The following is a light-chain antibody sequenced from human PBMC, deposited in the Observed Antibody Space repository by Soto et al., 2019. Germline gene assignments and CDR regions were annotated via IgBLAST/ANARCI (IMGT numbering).Light chain of an antibody. CDR3: SSYTRSSTYV. CDR1: SSDVGSYNY. V-gene: IGLV2-14*01. J-gene: IGLJ1*01. Sequence: QSVLTQPASVSGSPGQSITISCTGTSSDVGSYNYVSWYRQHPGRAPKLMIYDVSNRPSGVSNRFSGSKSGNTASLTISGLQAEDEADYHCSSYTRSSTYVFGTGTKVTVL. CDR2: DVS.